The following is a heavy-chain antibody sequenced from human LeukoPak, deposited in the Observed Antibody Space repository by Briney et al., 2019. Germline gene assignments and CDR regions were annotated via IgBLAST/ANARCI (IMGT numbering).Heavy chain of an antibody. CDR3: ARDSGTIFGVVIADY. CDR2: IIPIFGTA. Sequence: ASVKVSCKASGYTFTSYGISWVRQAPGQGLEWMGGIIPIFGTANYAQKFQGRVTITADESTSTAYMELSSLRSEDTAVYYCARDSGTIFGVVIADYWGQGTLVTVSS. CDR1: GYTFTSYG. D-gene: IGHD3-3*01. V-gene: IGHV1-69*13. J-gene: IGHJ4*02.